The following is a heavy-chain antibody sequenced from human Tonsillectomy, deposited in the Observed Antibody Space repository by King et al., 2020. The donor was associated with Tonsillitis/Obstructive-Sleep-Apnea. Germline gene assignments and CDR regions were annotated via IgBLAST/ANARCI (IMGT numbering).Heavy chain of an antibody. CDR3: APERRGGNGRLDY. V-gene: IGHV3-48*02. CDR2: ISSSSRTI. Sequence: VQLVESGGGLVQPGGSLRLSCAASGFTFSNYNMNWVRRAPGQGLEWVSYISSSSRTIYYADFVKGRFTISRDNAKNSLYLHMNSLIEEDTAVYYCAPERRGGNGRLDYWGQGTLVTVSS. J-gene: IGHJ4*02. CDR1: GFTFSNYN. D-gene: IGHD3-16*01.